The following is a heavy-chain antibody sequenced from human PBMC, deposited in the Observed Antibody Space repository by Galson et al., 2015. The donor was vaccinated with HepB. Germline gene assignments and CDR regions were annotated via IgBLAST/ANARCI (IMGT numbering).Heavy chain of an antibody. D-gene: IGHD6-19*01. V-gene: IGHV1-69*13. Sequence: SVKVSCKASGCTFSNYAISWVRQAPGQGLEWMGGISPIFGKANYAQKFQGRVTITADESTSTAYMELSSLRSEDTAVYYCARVDSSGWYESLWGQGTLVTVSS. J-gene: IGHJ4*02. CDR2: ISPIFGKA. CDR3: ARVDSSGWYESL. CDR1: GCTFSNYA.